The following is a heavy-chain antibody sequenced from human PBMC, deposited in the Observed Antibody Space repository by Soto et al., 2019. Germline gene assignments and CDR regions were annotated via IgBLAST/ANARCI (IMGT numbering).Heavy chain of an antibody. V-gene: IGHV1-18*04. Sequence: QFQLVQSEGEMKKPGASVKVSCKASGYTFTSFGIGWVRQAPGQGLEYMGWITVYNGNTNYAQKFQGRVTMTADTSTSTVYLELTNLISDDTAVYYCARFLQLRPLDYWGQGTLVTVSS. D-gene: IGHD5-18*01. CDR1: GYTFTSFG. J-gene: IGHJ4*02. CDR3: ARFLQLRPLDY. CDR2: ITVYNGNT.